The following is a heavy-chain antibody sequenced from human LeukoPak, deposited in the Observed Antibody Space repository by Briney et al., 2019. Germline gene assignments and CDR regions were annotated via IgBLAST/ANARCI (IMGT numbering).Heavy chain of an antibody. CDR3: ARGLSMAPLDY. CDR2: INHSGST. V-gene: IGHV4-34*01. CDR1: GGSFSGYY. J-gene: IGHJ4*02. D-gene: IGHD3-10*01. Sequence: PSETLSLTCAVYGGSFSGYYWSWIRQPPGKGLEWIGEINHSGSTNYNPSLKSRVTISVDTSKNQFSLKLSSVTAADTAVYYCARGLSMAPLDYWGQGTLVTVSS.